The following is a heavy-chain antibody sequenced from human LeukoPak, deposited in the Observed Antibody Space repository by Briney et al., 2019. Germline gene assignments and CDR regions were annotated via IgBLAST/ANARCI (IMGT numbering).Heavy chain of an antibody. Sequence: GGSLRLSCAASGFTFSSYSMNWARQAPGKGLEWVSSISSSSSYIYYANSVKGRFTISRDNAKNSLYLQMNSPRAEDMAVYYCARDRRYYDSSGYLDYWGQGTLVTVSS. D-gene: IGHD3-22*01. V-gene: IGHV3-21*01. CDR3: ARDRRYYDSSGYLDY. J-gene: IGHJ4*02. CDR1: GFTFSSYS. CDR2: ISSSSSYI.